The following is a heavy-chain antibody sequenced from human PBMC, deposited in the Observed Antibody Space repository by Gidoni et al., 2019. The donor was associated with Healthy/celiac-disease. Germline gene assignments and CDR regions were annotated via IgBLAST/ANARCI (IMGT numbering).Heavy chain of an antibody. J-gene: IGHJ4*02. D-gene: IGHD4-17*01. CDR2: IYTSGST. Sequence: QVQLQESGPGLVKLSETLSLTCTVSGGSTSSYYWSWIRQPAGKGLEWIGRIYTSGSTNYNPSLKSRVTMSVDTSKNQFSLKLSSVTAADAAVYYCARAGLPYYGGKWDYFDYWGQGTLVTVSS. V-gene: IGHV4-4*07. CDR3: ARAGLPYYGGKWDYFDY. CDR1: GGSTSSYY.